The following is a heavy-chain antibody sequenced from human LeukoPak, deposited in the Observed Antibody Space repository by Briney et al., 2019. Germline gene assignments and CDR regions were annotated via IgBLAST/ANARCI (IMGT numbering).Heavy chain of an antibody. CDR2: INHSGST. D-gene: IGHD3-9*01. CDR1: GGSFSGYY. V-gene: IGHV4-34*01. CDR3: ARGYDILTGRDY. Sequence: SETLSLTCAVYGGSFSGYYWSWIRQPPGKGLEWIGEINHSGSTNYNPSLKSRVTISVDTSKNQFSLRLSSVTAADTAVYYCARGYDILTGRDYWGQGTLVTVSS. J-gene: IGHJ4*02.